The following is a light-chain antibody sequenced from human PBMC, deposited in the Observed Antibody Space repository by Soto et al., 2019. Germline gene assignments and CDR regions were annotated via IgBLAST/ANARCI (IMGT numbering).Light chain of an antibody. V-gene: IGKV3-20*01. J-gene: IGKJ3*01. Sequence: EIVLTQSPGTLSLSPGERATFSCRASQSVSSRYLAWYQQKPGQAPRLLIYGASSRATGIPDRFSGSGSGTDFTRTISRLEPEDFAVYYCHYYDDTPPFPFGPGTKVDI. CDR3: HYYDDTPPFP. CDR2: GAS. CDR1: QSVSSRY.